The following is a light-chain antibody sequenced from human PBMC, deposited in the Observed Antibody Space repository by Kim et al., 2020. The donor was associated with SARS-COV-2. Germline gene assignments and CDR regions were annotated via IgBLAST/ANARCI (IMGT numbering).Light chain of an antibody. V-gene: IGKV1-27*01. CDR3: QKYNGSPWT. Sequence: PSEGDRGTITCPASEGINNELAWYQQKPGKVPNLLIYGASAMESGVPARFSGRGSGTDFTLTISSLQPEDVAIYYCQKYNGSPWTFGQRTKGGIK. CDR1: EGINNE. CDR2: GAS. J-gene: IGKJ1*01.